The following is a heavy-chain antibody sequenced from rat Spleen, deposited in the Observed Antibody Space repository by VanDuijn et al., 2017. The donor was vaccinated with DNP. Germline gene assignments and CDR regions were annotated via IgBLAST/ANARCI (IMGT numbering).Heavy chain of an antibody. CDR1: GFTFSDYY. CDR2: ISYAGGST. D-gene: IGHD1-11*01. Sequence: EVQLVESGGGFVQPGRSLKLSCAASGFTFSDYYMAWVRQAPTKGLELVAYISYAGGSTYHGDSVKGRFTISRDNAESTLYLQMNSLRSEDMATYFCARHGRRVFDYWGQGVTVTVSS. CDR3: ARHGRRVFDY. J-gene: IGHJ2*01. V-gene: IGHV5-22*01.